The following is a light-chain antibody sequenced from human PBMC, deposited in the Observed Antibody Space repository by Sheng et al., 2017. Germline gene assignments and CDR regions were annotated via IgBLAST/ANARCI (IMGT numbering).Light chain of an antibody. CDR2: GAS. J-gene: IGKJ2*01. CDR3: QQYNNWL. V-gene: IGKV3-15*01. Sequence: EIVLTQSPATLSVSPGERAALSCRASESISNNLAWFQQKPGQAPRLVIYGASTRATGIPARFSGSGSGTEFTLTISSLQSEDFAVYYCQQYNNWLFGQGTKLEIK. CDR1: ESISNN.